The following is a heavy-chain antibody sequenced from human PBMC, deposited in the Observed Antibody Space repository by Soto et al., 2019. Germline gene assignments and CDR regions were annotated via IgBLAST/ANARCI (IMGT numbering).Heavy chain of an antibody. J-gene: IGHJ4*02. D-gene: IGHD2-8*01. V-gene: IGHV3-23*01. Sequence: GGSLRLSCAASGFSFSTYTMCWVRRAPGKGLEWVSAISGSGGSPSYADSVQGRFTISRDNPKKTLYLQMNSLRAEDTAVYYCAKARCTTSNCYVPDYWGQGTLVTVSS. CDR1: GFSFSTYT. CDR3: AKARCTTSNCYVPDY. CDR2: ISGSGGSP.